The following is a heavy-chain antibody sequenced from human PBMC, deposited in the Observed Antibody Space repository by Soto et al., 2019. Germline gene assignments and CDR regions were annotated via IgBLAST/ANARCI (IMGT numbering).Heavy chain of an antibody. CDR3: ARLGGSYAVPHFDY. CDR1: GGSINHCY. D-gene: IGHD1-26*01. Sequence: SETLPLTCTLSGGSINHCYWTCIRHPPGKGLEWMGYIYYSGTTTNYNPSLKSRVTLSVDTSKNQFSLKLSSVTAADTAVYYCARLGGSYAVPHFDYWGQGTQVTVS. J-gene: IGHJ4*02. V-gene: IGHV4-59*08. CDR2: IYYSGTT.